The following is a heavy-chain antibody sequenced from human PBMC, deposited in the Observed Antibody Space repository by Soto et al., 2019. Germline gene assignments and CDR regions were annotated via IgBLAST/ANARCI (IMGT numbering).Heavy chain of an antibody. CDR2: MYYSGST. CDR1: CGSVSSGSYY. D-gene: IGHD3-3*01. V-gene: IGHV4-61*01. CDR3: ARTRDFWSGNDAFDI. J-gene: IGHJ3*02. Sequence: SETLSLTCTVSCGSVSSGSYYWSWIRQPPGKGLEWIGYMYYSGSTNYNPSLKSRVTISLDTSKNQFSLKLSSVTAADTAVYFCARTRDFWSGNDAFDIWGQGTMVTVSS.